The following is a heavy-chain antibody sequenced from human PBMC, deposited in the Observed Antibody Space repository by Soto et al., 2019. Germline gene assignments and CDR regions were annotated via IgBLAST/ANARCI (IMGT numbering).Heavy chain of an antibody. CDR2: IYYSGST. J-gene: IGHJ5*02. CDR3: ARHTGYSSGKRWFDP. V-gene: IGHV4-39*01. D-gene: IGHD6-19*01. CDR1: GGTISSGSYF. Sequence: SETLCLTWTVSGGTISSGSYFWGWIRQPPGKGLEWIGSIYYSGSTSYNPSLRSRVTMSVDTSKNQFSLKLSSVSAADTAVYYCARHTGYSSGKRWFDPWGQGTLVTVSS.